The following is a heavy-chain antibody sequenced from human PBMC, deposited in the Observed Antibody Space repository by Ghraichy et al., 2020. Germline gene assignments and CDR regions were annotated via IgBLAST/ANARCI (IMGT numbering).Heavy chain of an antibody. V-gene: IGHV1-8*01. D-gene: IGHD6-6*01. CDR1: GYTFTSYD. J-gene: IGHJ4*02. Sequence: ASVKVSCKASGYTFTSYDINWVRQATGQGLEWMGWMNPNSGNTGYAQKFQGRVTMTRNTSISTAYMELSSLRSEDTAVYYCARARPYRRGPSSPYYFDYWGQGTLVTVSS. CDR2: MNPNSGNT. CDR3: ARARPYRRGPSSPYYFDY.